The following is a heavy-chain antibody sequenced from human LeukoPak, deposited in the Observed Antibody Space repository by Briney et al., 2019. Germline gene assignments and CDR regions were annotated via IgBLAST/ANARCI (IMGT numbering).Heavy chain of an antibody. CDR2: IFPGDSDT. CDR3: ARSESGYSSSFLYYYGMDV. J-gene: IGHJ6*02. D-gene: IGHD6-6*01. V-gene: IGHV5-51*01. Sequence: GGSLKISCKGSGYSFTSYLIGWGRQIPGKSPEWSGIIFPGDSDTRYSPSFQGQVTISADKSISTAYLQWSSLKASDTAMYYCARSESGYSSSFLYYYGMDVWGQGTTVTVSS. CDR1: GYSFTSYL.